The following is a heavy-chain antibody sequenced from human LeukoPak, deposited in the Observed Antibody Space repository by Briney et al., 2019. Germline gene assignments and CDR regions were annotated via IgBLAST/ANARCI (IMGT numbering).Heavy chain of an antibody. Sequence: GASVKVSCKASGYTFTGYYIRWVRQAPGQGPEWMAFINPDSGDSYSAPKFQGRVTMTRDTSISTASMEVRWLTSDDTAVYYCATGVATAFTYWGQGTLVTVSS. CDR2: INPDSGDS. D-gene: IGHD5-12*01. CDR3: ATGVATAFTY. V-gene: IGHV1-2*02. CDR1: GYTFTGYY. J-gene: IGHJ4*02.